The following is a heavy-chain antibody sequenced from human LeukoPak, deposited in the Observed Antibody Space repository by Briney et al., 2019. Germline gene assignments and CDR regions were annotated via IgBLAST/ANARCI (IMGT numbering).Heavy chain of an antibody. J-gene: IGHJ4*02. V-gene: IGHV4-59*01. CDR1: GGSISSYY. CDR3: ARSVYTTSSHPYFFDY. CDR2: IQYIGST. D-gene: IGHD6-6*01. Sequence: SETLSLTCTVSGGSISSYYWSWIRQPPRKGLEWVGYIQYIGSTNYNPSLKSRITISVDTSKNQFSLKLTSVTAADTAVYYCARSVYTTSSHPYFFDYWGQGTLVTVSS.